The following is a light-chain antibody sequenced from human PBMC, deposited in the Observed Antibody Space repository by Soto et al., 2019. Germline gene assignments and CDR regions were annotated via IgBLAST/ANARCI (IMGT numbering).Light chain of an antibody. Sequence: EIVLTQSPGTLSLPPGERATLSCRASQSITNYYLAWYQQKPGQTPRLLIYGASSRATGIPDRFSGSGSGTDFTLTISGLEPEDFAVYYCHQYGSSPPTFGQGTKLEIK. CDR2: GAS. CDR1: QSITNYY. CDR3: HQYGSSPPT. J-gene: IGKJ2*01. V-gene: IGKV3-20*01.